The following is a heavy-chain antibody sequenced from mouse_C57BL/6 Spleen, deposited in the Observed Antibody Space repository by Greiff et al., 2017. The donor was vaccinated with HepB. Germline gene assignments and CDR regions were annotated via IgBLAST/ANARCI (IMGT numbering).Heavy chain of an antibody. Sequence: EVKLQESGGGLVKPGGSLKLSCAASGFTFSDYGMHWVRQAPEKGLEWVAYISSGSSTIYYADTVKGRFTISRDNAKNTLFLQMTSLRSEDTAMYYCASDYGGVDYWGQGTTLTVSS. D-gene: IGHD2-4*01. CDR3: ASDYGGVDY. V-gene: IGHV5-17*01. CDR1: GFTFSDYG. J-gene: IGHJ2*01. CDR2: ISSGSSTI.